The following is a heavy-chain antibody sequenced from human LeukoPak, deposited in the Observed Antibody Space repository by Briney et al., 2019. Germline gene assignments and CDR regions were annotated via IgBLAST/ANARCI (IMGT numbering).Heavy chain of an antibody. CDR2: ITGSGAST. V-gene: IGHV3-23*01. J-gene: IGHJ4*02. CDR1: GFTFNNYA. Sequence: PGGSLRLSCAASGFTFNNYAMSWVRQAPGKGLDWVSTITGSGASTYYADSVKGRFTIARDNSNNTLYLQMNSLRAEDTAVYYCAKSRDSSGYYLSYFDYWGQGTLVTVSS. D-gene: IGHD3-22*01. CDR3: AKSRDSSGYYLSYFDY.